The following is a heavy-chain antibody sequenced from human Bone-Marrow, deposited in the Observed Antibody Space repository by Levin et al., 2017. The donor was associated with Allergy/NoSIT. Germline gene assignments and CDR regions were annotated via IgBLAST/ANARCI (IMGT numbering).Heavy chain of an antibody. CDR1: GYTFTSYD. D-gene: IGHD6-19*01. CDR2: MNPNSGNT. V-gene: IGHV1-8*01. CDR3: ARVPPSSGWRYYVY. Sequence: ASVKVYCKASGYTFTSYDINWVRQATGQGLEWMGWMNPNSGNTGYAQKFQGRVTMTRNTSISTAYMELSSLRSEDTAVYYCARVPPSSGWRYYVYWGQGTLVTVSS. J-gene: IGHJ4*02.